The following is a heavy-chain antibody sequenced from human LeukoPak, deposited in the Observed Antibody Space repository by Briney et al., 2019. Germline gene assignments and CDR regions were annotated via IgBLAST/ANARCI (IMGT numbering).Heavy chain of an antibody. D-gene: IGHD5-12*01. V-gene: IGHV4-34*01. J-gene: IGHJ3*02. Sequence: SETLSLTCAVYGGSFSGYYWSWIRQPPGKGLEWIGEINHSGSTNYNPSLKSRVTISVETSKNQFSLKLSSVTAADTAVYYCAREGPTTPLDASDIWGQGTMVTVSS. CDR3: AREGPTTPLDASDI. CDR1: GGSFSGYY. CDR2: INHSGST.